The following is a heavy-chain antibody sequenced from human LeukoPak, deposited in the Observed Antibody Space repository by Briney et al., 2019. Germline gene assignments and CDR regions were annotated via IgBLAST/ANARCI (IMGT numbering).Heavy chain of an antibody. J-gene: IGHJ4*02. Sequence: KISCKGSGYSFTSYWISWVRQAPGQGLEWMGGIIPIFGTANYAQKFQGRVTITADESTSTAYMELSSRRSEDTAVYYCASGKGPYYDSSGYYFDYWGQGTLVTVSS. CDR2: IIPIFGTA. V-gene: IGHV1-69*01. CDR1: GYSFTSYW. D-gene: IGHD3-22*01. CDR3: ASGKGPYYDSSGYYFDY.